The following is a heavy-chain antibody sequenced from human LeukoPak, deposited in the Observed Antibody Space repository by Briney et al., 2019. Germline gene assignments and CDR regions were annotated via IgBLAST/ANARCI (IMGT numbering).Heavy chain of an antibody. CDR3: ARDLYTGSYFKEAYYFDY. Sequence: GGSLRLSCAASGFIFSSYNMNWVRQAPGKGLEWVSYISSRSSSIYYADSVKGRFTISRDNAENSLYLQMNSLRAEDTAVYYCARDLYTGSYFKEAYYFDYWGQGTLVTVSS. D-gene: IGHD1-26*01. J-gene: IGHJ4*02. V-gene: IGHV3-48*04. CDR2: ISSRSSSI. CDR1: GFIFSSYN.